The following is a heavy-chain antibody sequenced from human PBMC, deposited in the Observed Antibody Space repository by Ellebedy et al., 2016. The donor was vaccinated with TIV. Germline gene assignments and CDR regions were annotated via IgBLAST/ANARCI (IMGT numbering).Heavy chain of an antibody. Sequence: SETLSLTCTVSGGSISSSSYYWVWFRQPPGKGLAWIGSIFYSGSTNYNPSLESRVTISVDTSKNQFSLKLSSVTAADTAVYYCAREIFAGYDFWSGYYNHGAWFDPWGQGTLVTVSS. V-gene: IGHV4-39*07. CDR1: GGSISSSSYY. CDR2: IFYSGST. CDR3: AREIFAGYDFWSGYYNHGAWFDP. J-gene: IGHJ5*02. D-gene: IGHD3-3*01.